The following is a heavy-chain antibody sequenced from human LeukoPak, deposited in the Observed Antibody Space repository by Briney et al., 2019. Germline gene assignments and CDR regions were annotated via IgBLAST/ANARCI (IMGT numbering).Heavy chain of an antibody. CDR2: INHSGST. J-gene: IGHJ4*02. Sequence: SETLSLTCAVYGGSFSGYHWSWIRQPPGKGLEWIGEINHSGSTNYNPSLKSRVTISVDTSKNQFSLKLSSVTAADTAVYYCARARRSMVTSYVHFDYWGQGTLVTVSS. D-gene: IGHD5-18*01. CDR3: ARARRSMVTSYVHFDY. CDR1: GGSFSGYH. V-gene: IGHV4-34*01.